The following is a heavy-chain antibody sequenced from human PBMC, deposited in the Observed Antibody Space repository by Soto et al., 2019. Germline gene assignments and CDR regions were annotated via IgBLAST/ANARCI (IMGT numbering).Heavy chain of an antibody. CDR3: ARGNYYDRSGYRYYFDY. D-gene: IGHD3-22*01. Sequence: PGGSLRLSCAASRFTFSSYSMNWVRQAPGKGLEWVSYISNGGNTIYYADSVKGRFTISRDNAKNSLYLRMNSLRDEDTAVYYCARGNYYDRSGYRYYFDYWGQGTLVTAPQ. CDR1: RFTFSSYS. V-gene: IGHV3-48*02. J-gene: IGHJ4*02. CDR2: ISNGGNTI.